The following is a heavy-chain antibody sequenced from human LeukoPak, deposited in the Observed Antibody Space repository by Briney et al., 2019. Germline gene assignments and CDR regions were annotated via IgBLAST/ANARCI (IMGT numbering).Heavy chain of an antibody. D-gene: IGHD4-23*01. J-gene: IGHJ4*02. CDR1: GSTFSSYS. Sequence: GGSLRLSCAASGSTFSSYSMNWVRQAPGKGLEWVAVISYDGSNKYYADSVKGRFTISRDNSKNTLYLQMNSLRAEDTAVYYCARDRAAVVTPPLYVYWGQGTLVTVSS. CDR2: ISYDGSNK. CDR3: ARDRAAVVTPPLYVY. V-gene: IGHV3-30*03.